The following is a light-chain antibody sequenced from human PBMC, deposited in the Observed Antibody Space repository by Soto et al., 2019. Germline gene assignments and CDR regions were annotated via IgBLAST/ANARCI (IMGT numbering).Light chain of an antibody. CDR1: QVISSY. CDR3: QKYNDYSAT. V-gene: IGKV1-8*01. J-gene: IGKJ1*01. CDR2: AAS. Sequence: AIRMTHSPSSLSASTLERVTLTCRASQVISSYLAWYQQKPGKAPKLLIYAASTLQSGVPSRFSGSGSGTDFTLTISCLQSEDFATYYCQKYNDYSATFGQGHKGAIK.